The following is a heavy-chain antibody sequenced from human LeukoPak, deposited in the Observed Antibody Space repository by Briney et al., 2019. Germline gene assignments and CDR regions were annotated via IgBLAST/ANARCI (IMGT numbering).Heavy chain of an antibody. CDR3: ARGQQPLGSSSWYPSRNYYYYMDV. J-gene: IGHJ6*03. CDR1: GGSISSYY. Sequence: SETLSLTCTVSGGSISSYYWSWIRQPAGKGLEWIGRIYTSGSTNYNPSLKSRVTMSVDTSKNQFSLKLSSVTAADTAVYYCARGQQPLGSSSWYPSRNYYYYMDVWGKGTTATVSS. CDR2: IYTSGST. V-gene: IGHV4-4*07. D-gene: IGHD6-13*01.